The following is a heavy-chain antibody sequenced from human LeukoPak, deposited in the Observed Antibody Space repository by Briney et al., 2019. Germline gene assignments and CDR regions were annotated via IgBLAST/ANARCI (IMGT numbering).Heavy chain of an antibody. CDR2: IKPDGSEK. D-gene: IGHD4-17*01. J-gene: IGHJ4*02. Sequence: GGSLRLSCAASGFTFSNYWMNWVRQAPGKGLEWVANIKPDGSEKYYVDSVKGRFTISRDNAKNSLYLQMNSLRAEDTAVYYCASTVLWGQGTLVSVSS. CDR1: GFTFSNYW. V-gene: IGHV3-7*02. CDR3: ASTVL.